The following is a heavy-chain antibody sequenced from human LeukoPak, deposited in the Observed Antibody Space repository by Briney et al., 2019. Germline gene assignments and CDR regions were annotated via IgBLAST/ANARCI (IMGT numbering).Heavy chain of an antibody. CDR1: GGTFSSYA. D-gene: IGHD2-2*01. CDR2: IIPSFCTS. J-gene: IGHJ5*02. Sequence: SVRVSCKASGGTFSSYAISWVRQAPGKGLEWMGGIIPSFCTSNYAQQFHRSVTITTDESTSTSYMELSSLGSEDTAVYYCARLRCFSTSSYGDCFDPWGQGTLVTVSS. CDR3: ARLRCFSTSSYGDCFDP. V-gene: IGHV1-69*05.